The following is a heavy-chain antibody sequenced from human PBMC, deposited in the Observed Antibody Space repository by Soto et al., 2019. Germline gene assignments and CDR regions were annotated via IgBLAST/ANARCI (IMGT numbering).Heavy chain of an antibody. CDR1: GFTLSSYS. D-gene: IGHD3-22*01. J-gene: IGHJ4*02. V-gene: IGHV3-21*01. CDR2: ISSSSSYI. CDR3: AREISYYDSSFLDY. Sequence: CAASGFTLSSYSMNWVRQAPGKGLEWVSSISSSSSYIYYADSVKGRFTISRDNAKNSLYLQMNSLRAEDTAVYYCAREISYYDSSFLDYWGQGTLVTVSS.